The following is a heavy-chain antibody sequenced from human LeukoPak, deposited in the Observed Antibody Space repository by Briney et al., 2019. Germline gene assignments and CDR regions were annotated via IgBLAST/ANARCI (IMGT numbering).Heavy chain of an antibody. CDR1: GGTFSSYA. V-gene: IGHV1-69*13. CDR3: ARDGAYSSGGDAFDI. D-gene: IGHD6-19*01. CDR2: IIPIFGTA. J-gene: IGHJ3*02. Sequence: SVKVSCKASGGTFSSYAISWVRQAPGQGLEWMGGIIPIFGTANYAQKFQGRVTITADESTSTAYMELSSLRSEDTAVYYCARDGAYSSGGDAFDIWGQGTMVTVSS.